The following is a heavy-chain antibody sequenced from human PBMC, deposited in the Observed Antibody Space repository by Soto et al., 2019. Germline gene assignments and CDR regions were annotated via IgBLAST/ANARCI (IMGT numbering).Heavy chain of an antibody. Sequence: QTGGSLRLSCAASGFTFSNYGMHWVRQAPGKGLEWVAVISHFDYGSIQHYADSVKGRFTISRDNLQDTLYLQMNSLRTEDTAMYFCVKASFPFYGPDSFDLWGQGTLVTVSS. V-gene: IGHV3-30*18. CDR3: VKASFPFYGPDSFDL. CDR1: GFTFSNYG. J-gene: IGHJ4*02. CDR2: ISHFDYGSIQ. D-gene: IGHD3-10*01.